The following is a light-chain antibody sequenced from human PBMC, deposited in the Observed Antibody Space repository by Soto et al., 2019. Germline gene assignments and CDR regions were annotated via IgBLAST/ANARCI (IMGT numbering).Light chain of an antibody. V-gene: IGLV1-40*01. CDR3: QSYDSSLSYV. J-gene: IGLJ1*01. CDR2: GNS. CDR1: SSNIGAGYD. Sequence: QSVLTQPPSVSGAPGQRVTIPCTGSSSNIGAGYDVHWYQQLPGTVPKLLIYGNSNRPSGVPDRFSGSKSGTSASLAITGLQAEGEADYYCQSYDSSLSYVLGTGTKLTVL.